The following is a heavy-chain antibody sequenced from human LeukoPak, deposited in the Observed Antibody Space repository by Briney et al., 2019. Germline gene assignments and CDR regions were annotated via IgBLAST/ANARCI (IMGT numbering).Heavy chain of an antibody. J-gene: IGHJ4*02. V-gene: IGHV4-34*01. Sequence: KPSQTLSRTCAGYGGSFSDYYWSWLRQPSGKGLEWIGEINHNGNTNYNASLESRVTISVDTSKNQFSLRLNSVTAADTAVYYCTRDTTLDYWGQGTLVTVSS. CDR3: TRDTTLDY. CDR1: GGSFSDYY. D-gene: IGHD1-1*01. CDR2: INHNGNT.